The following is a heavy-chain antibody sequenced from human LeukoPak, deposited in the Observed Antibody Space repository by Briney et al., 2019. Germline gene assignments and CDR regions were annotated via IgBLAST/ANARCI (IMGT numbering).Heavy chain of an antibody. D-gene: IGHD3-10*01. Sequence: GGSLRLSCAASGFTVSSNYMSWVRQAPGKGLEWVSIIYSGGSTYYADSVKGRFTISRDNSKNTLYLQMNSLRAEDTAVYYCARERTPKPYYGSGDYDRYFENWGQGTVVTVSS. J-gene: IGHJ4*02. CDR3: ARERTPKPYYGSGDYDRYFEN. V-gene: IGHV3-66*01. CDR1: GFTVSSNY. CDR2: IYSGGST.